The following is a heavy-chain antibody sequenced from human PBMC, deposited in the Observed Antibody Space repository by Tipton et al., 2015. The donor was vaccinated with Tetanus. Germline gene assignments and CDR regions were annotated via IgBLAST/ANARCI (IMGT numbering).Heavy chain of an antibody. D-gene: IGHD5-12*01. Sequence: TLSLTCTVSGGSISGSYWNWIRQPPGKGLEWIGYVYYNGNTHYNPALKSRVTISVDTSKNQFSLKLSSVTAADTAIYYCARANNDYPKKGPFDYWGQGILVIVSS. V-gene: IGHV4-59*01. CDR3: ARANNDYPKKGPFDY. CDR1: GGSISGSY. CDR2: VYYNGNT. J-gene: IGHJ4*02.